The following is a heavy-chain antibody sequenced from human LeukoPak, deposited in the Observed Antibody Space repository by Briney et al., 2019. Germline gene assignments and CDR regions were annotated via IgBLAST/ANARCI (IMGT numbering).Heavy chain of an antibody. Sequence: APVKVSCKASGGTFSSYAISWVRQAPGQGLEWMGGIIPIFGTANYAQKFQGRVTITADESTSTAYMELSSLRSEDTAVYYCAESLYYYDSSGQYFDYWGQGTLVTVSS. CDR3: AESLYYYDSSGQYFDY. CDR2: IIPIFGTA. CDR1: GGTFSSYA. J-gene: IGHJ4*02. D-gene: IGHD3-22*01. V-gene: IGHV1-69*13.